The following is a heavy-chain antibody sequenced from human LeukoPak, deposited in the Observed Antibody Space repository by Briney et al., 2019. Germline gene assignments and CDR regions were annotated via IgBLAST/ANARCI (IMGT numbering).Heavy chain of an antibody. CDR1: GGTFSSYA. CDR3: ARSDSVAWYYFDY. D-gene: IGHD6-19*01. J-gene: IGHJ4*02. Sequence: SVKVSCKASGGTFSSYAISWVRQAPGQGLEWMGGIIPIFGTANYAQKLQGRVTMTTDTSTSTAYMELRSLRSDDTAVYYCARSDSVAWYYFDYWGQGTLVTVSS. V-gene: IGHV1-69*05. CDR2: IIPIFGTA.